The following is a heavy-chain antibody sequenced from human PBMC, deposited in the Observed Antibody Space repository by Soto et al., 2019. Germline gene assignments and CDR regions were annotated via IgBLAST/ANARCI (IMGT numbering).Heavy chain of an antibody. CDR3: ARDNAWFGENGYYYYYGMGV. CDR1: GGSISSYY. V-gene: IGHV4-59*01. J-gene: IGHJ6*02. D-gene: IGHD3-10*01. CDR2: IYYSGST. Sequence: PSETLSLTCTVSGGSISSYYWSWIRQPPGKGLEWIGYIYYSGSTNYNPSLKSRVTISVDTSKNQFSLKLSSVTAADTAVYYCARDNAWFGENGYYYYYGMGVWGQGTTVTVSS.